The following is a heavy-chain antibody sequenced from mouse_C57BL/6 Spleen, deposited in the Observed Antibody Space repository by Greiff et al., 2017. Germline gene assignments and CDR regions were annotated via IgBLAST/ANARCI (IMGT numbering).Heavy chain of an antibody. D-gene: IGHD1-1*01. CDR1: GFTFSNYW. V-gene: IGHV6-3*01. CDR3: TPITTVVARDY. CDR2: IRLKSDNYAT. J-gene: IGHJ2*01. Sequence: EVKVEESGGDLVQPGGSMKLSCVASGFTFSNYWLNWVRQSPEKGLEWVAQIRLKSDNYATHYAESVKGRFTITIDDSKSSVYLQMNNLRAEDTGIYYCTPITTVVARDYWGQGTTLTVSS.